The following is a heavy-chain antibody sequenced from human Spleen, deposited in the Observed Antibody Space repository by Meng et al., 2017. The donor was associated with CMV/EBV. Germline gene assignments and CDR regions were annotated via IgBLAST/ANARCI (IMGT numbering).Heavy chain of an antibody. CDR3: ARFARSYCSGGSCYSGGDWFDP. V-gene: IGHV4-59*01. J-gene: IGHJ5*02. Sequence: SKTLSLTCTVSGGSINSYYWSWIRQPPGKGLEWIGYIYYSGSTNYNPSLKSRVTISVDTSKNQFSLKLSSVTAADTAVYYCARFARSYCSGGSCYSGGDWFDPWGQGTLVTVSS. D-gene: IGHD2-15*01. CDR1: GGSINSYY. CDR2: IYYSGST.